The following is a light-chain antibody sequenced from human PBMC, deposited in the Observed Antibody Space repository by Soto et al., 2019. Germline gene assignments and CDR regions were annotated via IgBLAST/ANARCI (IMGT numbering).Light chain of an antibody. J-gene: IGKJ1*01. CDR1: QSISNW. Sequence: DIPMTQSPSTLSASIGDRVTITCRASQSISNWLAWYQQKPGKAPKLLIYDASTLETGVPSRFSASGLGTEFTLTISSLQSEDFATYYCQQYNGYSWTFGQGTKVEIK. CDR2: DAS. V-gene: IGKV1-5*01. CDR3: QQYNGYSWT.